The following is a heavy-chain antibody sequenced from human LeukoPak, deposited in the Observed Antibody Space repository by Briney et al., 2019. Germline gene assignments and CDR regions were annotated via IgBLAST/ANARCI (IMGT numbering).Heavy chain of an antibody. CDR1: GYTFTSYY. J-gene: IGHJ4*02. V-gene: IGHV1-46*01. CDR3: ARGWGEGDARD. Sequence: ASVKVSCKASGYTFTSYYMHWVRQAPGQGLEWMGIINPSGGSTSYAQKFQGRVTMTTDTSTSTAYMELRSLRSDDTAVYYCARGWGEGDARDWGQGTLVTVSS. CDR2: INPSGGST. D-gene: IGHD3-16*01.